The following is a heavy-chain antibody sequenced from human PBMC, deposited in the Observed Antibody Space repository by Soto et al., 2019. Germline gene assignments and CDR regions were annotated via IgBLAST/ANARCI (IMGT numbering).Heavy chain of an antibody. CDR2: IYPGDSDI. V-gene: IGHV5-51*01. CDR3: ARQTGTMIRVKWFDS. Sequence: PGESLKISCKGSGYRFTSFWIGWVRQKPGKGLEWMGIIYPGDSDIRYSPSFQGQVTISADKSINTAYLQWSSLKASDTAMYYCARQTGTMIRVKWFDSWGQGTLVTVSS. CDR1: GYRFTSFW. D-gene: IGHD3-10*01. J-gene: IGHJ5*01.